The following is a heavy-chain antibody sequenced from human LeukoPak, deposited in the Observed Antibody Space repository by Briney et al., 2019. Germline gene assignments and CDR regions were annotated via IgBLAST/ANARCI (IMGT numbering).Heavy chain of an antibody. J-gene: IGHJ4*02. CDR2: INHSGST. CDR3: ARDRYFDY. Sequence: PSETLSLTCAVYGGSFSGYYWSWIRQPPGKGLEWIGEINHSGSTNYNPSLKSRVTISVDTSKNQFSLKLSSVTAADTAVYYCARDRYFDYRGQGTLVTVSS. CDR1: GGSFSGYY. V-gene: IGHV4-34*01.